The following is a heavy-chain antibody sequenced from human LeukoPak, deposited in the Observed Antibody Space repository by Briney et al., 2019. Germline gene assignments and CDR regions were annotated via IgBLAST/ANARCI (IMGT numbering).Heavy chain of an antibody. Sequence: SVKVSCKASGGTFSGYAISWVRQAPGQGLEWMGGIIPIFGTANYAQKFQGRVTITADESTSTAYMELSSLRSEDTAVYYCARDGAAIPRGMTRDYYYYMDVWGKGTTVTVSS. V-gene: IGHV1-69*13. D-gene: IGHD3-16*01. CDR3: ARDGAAIPRGMTRDYYYYMDV. CDR1: GGTFSGYA. CDR2: IIPIFGTA. J-gene: IGHJ6*03.